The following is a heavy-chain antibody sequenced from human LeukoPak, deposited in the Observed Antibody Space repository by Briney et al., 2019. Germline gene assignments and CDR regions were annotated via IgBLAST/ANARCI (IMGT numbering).Heavy chain of an antibody. V-gene: IGHV3-13*01. D-gene: IGHD1-26*01. CDR3: ARVLGATPGKPLGYFGMDV. CDR1: DFTFNRFY. J-gene: IGHJ6*02. CDR2: ICTAGDT. Sequence: PGGALRLPFAASDFTFNRFYMHLVRQATGKGLEWVSAICTAGDTYYAGSVKGRFTISRENANNSLYLQMDSLRVGDKAVYYCARVLGATPGKPLGYFGMDVWGQGTTVTVS.